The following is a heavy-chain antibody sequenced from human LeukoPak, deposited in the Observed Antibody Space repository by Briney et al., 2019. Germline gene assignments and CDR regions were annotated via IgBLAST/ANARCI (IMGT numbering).Heavy chain of an antibody. CDR3: AKDHDSSGYYYYGNRNGFDY. CDR1: DFTDTENL. J-gene: IGHJ4*02. Sequence: PGGSLRLSCAAPDFTDTENLMTWVRRAPGKGLEWVSAISGSGGSTYYADSVKGRFTISRDSSMNTLYLQMNSLRAEDTAVYYCAKDHDSSGYYYYGNRNGFDYWGQGTLVTVSS. D-gene: IGHD3-22*01. V-gene: IGHV3-23*01. CDR2: ISGSGGST.